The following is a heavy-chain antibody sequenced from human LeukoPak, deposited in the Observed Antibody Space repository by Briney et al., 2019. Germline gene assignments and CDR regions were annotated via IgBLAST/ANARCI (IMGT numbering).Heavy chain of an antibody. D-gene: IGHD5-18*01. CDR2: INYSGST. Sequence: PSETLSLTRTVSGGSISSHYWSWIRQTPGKGLEWIGQINYSGSTYYNPSLKSRVTLSIDKSNNQFSLKLSSVAAADTAVYYCARHPRTARVRYFDYWGQGTLVTVSS. V-gene: IGHV4-59*08. J-gene: IGHJ4*02. CDR3: ARHPRTARVRYFDY. CDR1: GGSISSHY.